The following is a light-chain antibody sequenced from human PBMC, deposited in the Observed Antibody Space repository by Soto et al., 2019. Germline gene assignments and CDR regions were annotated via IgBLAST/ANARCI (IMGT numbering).Light chain of an antibody. CDR3: QQYGSSPGT. V-gene: IGKV3-20*01. Sequence: DIVLTQSPVTLTLSPGERAPLSCRTSQSVSSSYLSWYQPKPGQAPRLLIYGASSRATGIPDRFSGSGSGTDFTLTISRLEPEDFAVYYCQQYGSSPGTFGQGTK. CDR2: GAS. CDR1: QSVSSSY. J-gene: IGKJ1*01.